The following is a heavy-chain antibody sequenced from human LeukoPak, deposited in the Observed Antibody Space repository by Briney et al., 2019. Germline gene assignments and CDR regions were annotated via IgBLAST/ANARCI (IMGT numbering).Heavy chain of an antibody. D-gene: IGHD3-10*01. V-gene: IGHV4-61*01. CDR2: IYYSGST. J-gene: IGHJ4*02. CDR1: GGSVSSSSYD. CDR3: ARDKGTMVRGEIDY. Sequence: SETLSLTCTVSGGSVSSSSYDWTWIRQPPGKGLEWIGYIYYSGSTGFNPSLKSRVTISLDTSKNQFSLKLSSVTAADTAVYYCARDKGTMVRGEIDYWGQGTLVTVSS.